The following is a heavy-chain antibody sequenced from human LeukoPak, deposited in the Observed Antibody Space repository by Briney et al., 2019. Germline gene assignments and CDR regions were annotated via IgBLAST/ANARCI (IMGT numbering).Heavy chain of an antibody. J-gene: IGHJ4*02. D-gene: IGHD5-12*01. CDR1: GYSFTSYW. CDR2: IYPGDSDT. CDR3: ARRGDSGYDSGRITALDY. V-gene: IGHV5-51*01. Sequence: GESLKISCKGSGYSFTSYWIGWVRQMPGKGLEWMGIIYPGDSDTRYSPSFQGQVTISADKSISTAYLQWSSLKASDTAMYYCARRGDSGYDSGRITALDYWGQGTLVTVSS.